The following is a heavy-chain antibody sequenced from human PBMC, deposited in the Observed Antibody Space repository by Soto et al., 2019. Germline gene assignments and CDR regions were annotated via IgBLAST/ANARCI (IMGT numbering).Heavy chain of an antibody. D-gene: IGHD6-25*01. CDR1: GDSVSSVGFH. Sequence: SETLSLTCTVSGDSVSSVGFHWAWLRRPPGKDLDWMVYIYKGGRTYYSPSRESRMHMSLDATRNHYSLRLTSGTATDTAVYFCARPPVGLATISYFDYWGKGNLVTVSS. CDR2: IYKGGRT. V-gene: IGHV4-30-4*01. CDR3: ARPPVGLATISYFDY. J-gene: IGHJ4*02.